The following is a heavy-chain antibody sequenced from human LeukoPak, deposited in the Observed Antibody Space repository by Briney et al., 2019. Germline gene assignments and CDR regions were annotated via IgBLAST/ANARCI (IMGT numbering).Heavy chain of an antibody. J-gene: IGHJ4*02. CDR2: IYWDDDK. CDR3: AHSQGDYGDYLYYFDY. Sequence: SGPTLVNPTQTLTLTCTFSWFSLITSGAGVGLNCQRPRKAMERPALIYWDDDKRYSPSLNSRLTITEDTSKNRVVLTMTNMDPVDTATYYCAHSQGDYGDYLYYFDYWGQGTLVTVSS. CDR1: WFSLITSGAG. V-gene: IGHV2-5*02. D-gene: IGHD4-17*01.